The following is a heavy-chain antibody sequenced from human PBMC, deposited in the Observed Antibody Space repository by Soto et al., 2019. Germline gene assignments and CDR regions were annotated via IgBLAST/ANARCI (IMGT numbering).Heavy chain of an antibody. Sequence: EVQLVESGGGLVQPGGSLRLSCTASGFIVSDTYVNWVRQAPGKGLEWVSVISNRGDTHYADAVRGRFSLSRDISDNNVQLQMNSLKVEDTAVYYCAREPRYCRGGSCSVTGDAFDVWGKETIVAVSS. V-gene: IGHV3-66*01. CDR2: ISNRGDT. D-gene: IGHD2-15*01. J-gene: IGHJ3*01. CDR1: GFIVSDTY. CDR3: AREPRYCRGGSCSVTGDAFDV.